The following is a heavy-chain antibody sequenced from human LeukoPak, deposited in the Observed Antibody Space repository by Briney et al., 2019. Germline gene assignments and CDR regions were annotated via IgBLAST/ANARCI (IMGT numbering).Heavy chain of an antibody. D-gene: IGHD3-16*01. Sequence: AGGSLRLSCAASGFTFSSYSMSWVRQAPGKGLEWVSSISSSSSYIYYADSVKGRFTISRDNAKNSLYLQMNSLRAEDTAVYYGARGGSYVPSKLDYWGQGTLVTVSS. J-gene: IGHJ4*02. CDR1: GFTFSSYS. CDR2: ISSSSSYI. V-gene: IGHV3-21*01. CDR3: ARGGSYVPSKLDY.